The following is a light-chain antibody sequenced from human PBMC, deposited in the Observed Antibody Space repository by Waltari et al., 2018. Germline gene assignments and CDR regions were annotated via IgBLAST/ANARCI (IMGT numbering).Light chain of an antibody. CDR3: AAWDDTLNGWV. V-gene: IGLV1-44*01. Sequence: QSVLTQPPSASGTPGQRVTISCSGSSSNIGSNTVNWHQPLPGTAPKLLIYSNNQRPSGVPDRFSGSKSGTSASLAISGLQSEDEADYYCAAWDDTLNGWVFGGRTKLTVL. J-gene: IGLJ3*02. CDR1: SSNIGSNT. CDR2: SNN.